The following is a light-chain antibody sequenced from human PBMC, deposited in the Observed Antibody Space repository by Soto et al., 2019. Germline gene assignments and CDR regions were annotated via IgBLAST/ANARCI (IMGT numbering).Light chain of an antibody. CDR1: RGIGST. J-gene: IGKJ4*01. CDR2: DTS. CDR3: QHYVTWPHA. V-gene: IGKV3-15*01. Sequence: EVVMTQSPATLSVSPGERATLSCRASRGIGSTLAWYQQKPGQTPRLLIYDTSTRATGVPGRFIGSRSGTEFTLTITSLQSEDFEIYYCQHYVTWPHAFGGGTRIENK.